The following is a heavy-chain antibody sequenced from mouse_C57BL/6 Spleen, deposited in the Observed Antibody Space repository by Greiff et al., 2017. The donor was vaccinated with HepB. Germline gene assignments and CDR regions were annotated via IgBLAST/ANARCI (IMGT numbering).Heavy chain of an antibody. CDR2: IDPSDSYT. V-gene: IGHV1-69*01. Sequence: QVQLQQPGAELVMPGASVKLSCKASGYTFTSYWMHWVKQRPGQGLEWIGEIDPSDSYTNYNQKFKGKSTLTVDKSSSTAYMQLSSLTSEDSAVYYCARGLRQYYFDYWGQGTTLTVSS. CDR1: GYTFTSYW. CDR3: ARGLRQYYFDY. J-gene: IGHJ2*01. D-gene: IGHD1-1*01.